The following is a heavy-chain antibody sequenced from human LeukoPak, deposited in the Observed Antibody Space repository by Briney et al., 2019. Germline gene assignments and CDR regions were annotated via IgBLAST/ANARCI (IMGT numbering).Heavy chain of an antibody. CDR2: ISAYNGNT. Sequence: ASVKVSCKASGYTFTSYGISWVRQAPGQGLEWMGWISAYNGNTNYAQKLQGRVTMTTDTYTSTAYMELRSLRSDDTAVYYCARLMKSYYYDSSGSDAFDIWGQGTMVTVSS. J-gene: IGHJ3*02. CDR3: ARLMKSYYYDSSGSDAFDI. V-gene: IGHV1-18*01. D-gene: IGHD3-22*01. CDR1: GYTFTSYG.